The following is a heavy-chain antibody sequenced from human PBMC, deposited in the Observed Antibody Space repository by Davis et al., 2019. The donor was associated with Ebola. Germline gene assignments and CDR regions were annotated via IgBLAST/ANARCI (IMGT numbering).Heavy chain of an antibody. V-gene: IGHV5-51*01. D-gene: IGHD6-19*01. CDR1: GYSFTTYW. J-gene: IGHJ4*02. CDR2: IYPGDSDI. Sequence: GESLKISCRGSGYSFTTYWIGWVRQMPGKGLEWMGIIYPGDSDIRYSPSFQGQVTISADKSISTAYLQWSSLKASDTAMYYCARAPWEWLSPYYFDYWGQGTLVTVSS. CDR3: ARAPWEWLSPYYFDY.